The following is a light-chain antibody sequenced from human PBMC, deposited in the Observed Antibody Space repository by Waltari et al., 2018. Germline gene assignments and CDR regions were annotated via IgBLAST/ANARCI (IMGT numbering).Light chain of an antibody. CDR2: GAS. CDR1: QSVGTK. J-gene: IGKJ1*01. CDR3: HQYNNWPPGGT. Sequence: EIVMTQSPVTLSVSPGERATLSCRASQSVGTKLAWYQQKPGQAPRLLIYGASTRATGIPARFSGSGYGTEFTLTINSLQSEDSAIYYCHQYNNWPPGGTFGQGTKLEIK. V-gene: IGKV3-15*01.